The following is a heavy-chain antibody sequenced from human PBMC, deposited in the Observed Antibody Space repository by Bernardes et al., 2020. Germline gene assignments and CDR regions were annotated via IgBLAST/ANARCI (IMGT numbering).Heavy chain of an antibody. CDR3: ARLLKFGLTQPAY. V-gene: IGHV4-39*01. Sequence: SEALTLTRTVSGGSIRSSDLYWGWIRQPPGKGLEWIGSIYYSGNTYHNPSLKRRVTMSVDTSRSQFSLNLSSVTAADTAVYYCARLLKFGLTQPAYWGQGILVTVSS. CDR2: IYYSGNT. D-gene: IGHD3-3*01. CDR1: GGSIRSSDLY. J-gene: IGHJ4*02.